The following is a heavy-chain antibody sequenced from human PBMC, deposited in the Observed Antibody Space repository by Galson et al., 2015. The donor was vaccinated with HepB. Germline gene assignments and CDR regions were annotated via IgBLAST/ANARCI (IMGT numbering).Heavy chain of an antibody. Sequence: LSLTCTVSGGSISSYYWSWIRQPPGKGLEWIGYIYYSGSTNYNPSLKSRVTISVDTSKNQFSLKLTSVTAADTAVYYCARHDSSGYFSSDYWGQGTLVTVSS. V-gene: IGHV4-59*08. J-gene: IGHJ4*02. CDR2: IYYSGST. CDR1: GGSISSYY. CDR3: ARHDSSGYFSSDY. D-gene: IGHD3-22*01.